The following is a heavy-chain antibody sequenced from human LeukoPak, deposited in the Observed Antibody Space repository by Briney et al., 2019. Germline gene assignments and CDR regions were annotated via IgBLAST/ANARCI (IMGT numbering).Heavy chain of an antibody. CDR3: ARALHFWSGYYLVYYFDY. J-gene: IGHJ4*02. V-gene: IGHV3-48*03. CDR2: ISSSGGTI. D-gene: IGHD3-3*01. CDR1: GFTFSSYE. Sequence: PGGSLRLSCAASGFTFSSYEMNWVRQAPGKGLEWVSYISSSGGTIYYADSVKGRFTISRDNAKNSLYLQMNSLRAEDTAVYYCARALHFWSGYYLVYYFDYWGQGTLVTVSS.